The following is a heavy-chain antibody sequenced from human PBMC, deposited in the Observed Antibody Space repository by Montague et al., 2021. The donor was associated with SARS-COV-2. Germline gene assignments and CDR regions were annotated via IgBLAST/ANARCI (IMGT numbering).Heavy chain of an antibody. CDR2: ISSSSSSI. CDR1: GFTFRSYT. V-gene: IGHV3-21*01. D-gene: IGHD2-15*01. J-gene: IGHJ4*02. CDR3: VRGGACSGGKCNGGARD. Sequence: SWSISLYASGFTFRSYTMNWVRQSPGMGLEWVSFISSSSSSIYYADSLKGRFTISRDNAKNSLYLQMNSLRVEDTAVYYCVRGGACSGGKCNGGARDWGQGTLVTVSS.